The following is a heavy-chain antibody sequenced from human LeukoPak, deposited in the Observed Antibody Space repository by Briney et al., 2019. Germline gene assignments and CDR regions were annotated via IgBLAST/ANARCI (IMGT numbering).Heavy chain of an antibody. CDR1: GFTFSSYG. Sequence: GGSLRLSCAASGFTFSSYGMHWVRQAPGEGLEWVAVIWYDGSNTYYADSVRGRFTISRDNSKNTLYLQMNSLRAEDTAVYYCARDYGSGSYYNVAFDYWGQGTLVTVSS. D-gene: IGHD3-10*01. CDR2: IWYDGSNT. CDR3: ARDYGSGSYYNVAFDY. J-gene: IGHJ4*02. V-gene: IGHV3-33*01.